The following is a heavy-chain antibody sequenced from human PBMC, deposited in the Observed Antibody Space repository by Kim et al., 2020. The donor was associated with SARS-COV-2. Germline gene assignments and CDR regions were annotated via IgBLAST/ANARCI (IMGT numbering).Heavy chain of an antibody. V-gene: IGHV3-33*06. J-gene: IGHJ4*02. CDR1: GFTFSSYG. CDR3: AKTSETGSYGFDY. Sequence: GGSLRLSCAASGFTFSSYGMHWVRQAPGKGLEWVAVIWYDGSNKYYADSVKGRFTISRDNSKNTLYLQMNSLRAEDTAVYYCAKTSETGSYGFDYWGQGTLVTVSS. CDR2: IWYDGSNK. D-gene: IGHD1-26*01.